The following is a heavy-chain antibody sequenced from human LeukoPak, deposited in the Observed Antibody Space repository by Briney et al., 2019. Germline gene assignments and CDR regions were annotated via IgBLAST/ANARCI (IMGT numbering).Heavy chain of an antibody. D-gene: IGHD4/OR15-4a*01. Sequence: PSETLSLTCTVSGGSISSYHWSWIRQPAGKGLEWIGRIYTSGSTNYNPSLKSRVTMSVDTSKNQFSLKLSSVTAADTAVYYCARDAQVLYNYYGMDVWGQGTTVTVSS. CDR3: ARDAQVLYNYYGMDV. CDR1: GGSISSYH. J-gene: IGHJ6*02. CDR2: IYTSGST. V-gene: IGHV4-4*07.